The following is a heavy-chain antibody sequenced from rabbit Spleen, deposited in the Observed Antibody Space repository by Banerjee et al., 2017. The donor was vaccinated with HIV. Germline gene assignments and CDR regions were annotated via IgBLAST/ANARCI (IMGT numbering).Heavy chain of an antibody. D-gene: IGHD3-1*01. J-gene: IGHJ4*01. CDR1: GFSFSDRDV. Sequence: QEQLVESGGGPVKLEGSLTLTCKASGFSFSDRDVMCWVRQAPGKGLQWIACINTYTGKPVYATWAKGRFTISRTSSTTVTLQMTSLTAADTATYFCARDLASVVGWNFGLWGPGPLVTVS. CDR3: ARDLASVVGWNFGL. V-gene: IGHV1S45*01. CDR2: INTYTGKP.